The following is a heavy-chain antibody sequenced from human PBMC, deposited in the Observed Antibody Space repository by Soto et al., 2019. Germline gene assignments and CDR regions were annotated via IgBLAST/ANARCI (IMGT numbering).Heavy chain of an antibody. J-gene: IGHJ6*02. V-gene: IGHV1-69*13. D-gene: IGHD6-19*01. CDR1: GGTFSSYA. Sequence: ASVKVSCKASGGTFSSYAISWVRQAPGQGLERMGGIIPIFGTANYAQKFQGRVTITADESTSTAYMELSSLRSEDTAVYYCALLQAAVAGNYYYYGMDVWGQGTTVTVSS. CDR2: IIPIFGTA. CDR3: ALLQAAVAGNYYYYGMDV.